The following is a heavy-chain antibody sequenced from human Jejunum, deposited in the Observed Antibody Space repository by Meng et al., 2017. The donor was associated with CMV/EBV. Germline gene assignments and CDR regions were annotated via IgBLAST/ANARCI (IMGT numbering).Heavy chain of an antibody. CDR1: GFTFSNYG. V-gene: IGHV3-23*01. CDR3: AKVLGPTSPYGTYE. CDR2: ISRSGDNT. Sequence: VQLLESGGGLVQPGGSLRLSCVASGFTFSNYGMSWVRQASGKGLEWVSSISRSGDNTYYPDSVKGRFTISRDNSKNTLYLQINSLNAEDTAVYYCAKVLGPTSPYGTYEWGQGTLVTVSS. J-gene: IGHJ4*02. D-gene: IGHD3-10*01.